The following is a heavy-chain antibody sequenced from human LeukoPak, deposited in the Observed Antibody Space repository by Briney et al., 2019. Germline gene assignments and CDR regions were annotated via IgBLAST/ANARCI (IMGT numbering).Heavy chain of an antibody. CDR2: IIPIFGTA. Sequence: SVKLSCNASGRTFSIYAISWVRQAPGQGLEGMGGIIPIFGTANYAQKFQGRVTITADESTSTAYLEMSSMSSEDTAVYYCARGGTLRAAAGNDYWGKGTMVTVSS. CDR1: GRTFSIYA. J-gene: IGHJ4*02. V-gene: IGHV1-69*01. D-gene: IGHD6-13*01. CDR3: ARGGTLRAAAGNDY.